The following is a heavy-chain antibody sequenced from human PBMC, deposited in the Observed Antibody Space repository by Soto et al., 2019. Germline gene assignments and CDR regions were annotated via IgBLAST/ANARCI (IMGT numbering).Heavy chain of an antibody. V-gene: IGHV3-21*01. J-gene: IGHJ6*02. CDR2: ISSRTDYI. CDR3: GREKEDEGSSSLRVYYGVDV. Sequence: EVQLVESGGGPVKSGGSLRLSCVASGFTLSNYRMTWVRQGPGKGLEWVSSISSRTDYIHYTESVKGRFTISRDNAKNSLYLQVNSLRDEDAAVYYCGREKEDEGSSSLRVYYGVDVWGQGTTVTVSS. CDR1: GFTLSNYR. D-gene: IGHD6-6*01.